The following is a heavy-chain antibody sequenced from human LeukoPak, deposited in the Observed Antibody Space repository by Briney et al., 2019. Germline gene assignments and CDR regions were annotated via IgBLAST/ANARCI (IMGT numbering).Heavy chain of an antibody. D-gene: IGHD3-22*01. J-gene: IGHJ4*02. CDR2: ISAYNGNT. Sequence: ASVKVSCKASGYTFTSYGISWVRQAPGQGLEWMGWISAYNGNTNYAQKLQGRVTMITDTSTSTAYMELRSLRSDDTAVYYCARDRPEITMIVVVITSMDYWGQGTLVTVSS. CDR3: ARDRPEITMIVVVITSMDY. CDR1: GYTFTSYG. V-gene: IGHV1-18*01.